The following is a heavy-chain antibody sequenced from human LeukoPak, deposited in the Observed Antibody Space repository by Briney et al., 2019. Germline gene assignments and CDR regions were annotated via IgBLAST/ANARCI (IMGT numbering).Heavy chain of an antibody. J-gene: IGHJ6*04. Sequence: TSGTLSLTCAVSGGSISSSNWWSWVRQPPGKGLEWIGEIYHSGSTNYNPSLKSRVTISVDKSKNQFSLKLSSVTAADTAVYYCAGVDANAQRSYYYGMDVWGKGTTVTVSS. D-gene: IGHD4/OR15-4a*01. CDR2: IYHSGST. CDR3: AGVDANAQRSYYYGMDV. V-gene: IGHV4-4*02. CDR1: GGSISSSNW.